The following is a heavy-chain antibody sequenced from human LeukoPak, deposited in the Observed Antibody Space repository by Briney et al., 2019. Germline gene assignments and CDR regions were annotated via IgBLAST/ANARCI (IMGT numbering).Heavy chain of an antibody. Sequence: PSETLSHTCTVSGGSISSYYWSWIRQPAGKGLEWIGRIYTSGSTNYNPSLKSRVTMSVDTSKNQFSLKLSSVTAADTAVYYCARSLVVVPADAFDIWGQGTMVTVSS. CDR3: ARSLVVVPADAFDI. CDR2: IYTSGST. D-gene: IGHD2-2*01. V-gene: IGHV4-4*07. CDR1: GGSISSYY. J-gene: IGHJ3*02.